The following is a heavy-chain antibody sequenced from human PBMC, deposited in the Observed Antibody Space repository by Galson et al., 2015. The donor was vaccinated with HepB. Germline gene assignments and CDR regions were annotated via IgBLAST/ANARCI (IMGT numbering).Heavy chain of an antibody. J-gene: IGHJ6*02. V-gene: IGHV3-30*18. CDR2: ISYDGSNK. D-gene: IGHD3-10*01. CDR1: GFTFSSYG. CDR3: AKGSGSHSYYGMDV. Sequence: SLRLSCAASGFTFSSYGMQWVRQAPGKGLEWVAVISYDGSNKYYADSVKGRFTISRDNSKNTLYLQMNSLRAEDTAAYYCAKGSGSHSYYGMDVWGQGTTVTVSS.